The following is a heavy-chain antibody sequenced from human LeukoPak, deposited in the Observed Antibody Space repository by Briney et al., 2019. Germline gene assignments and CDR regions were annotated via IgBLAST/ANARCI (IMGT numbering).Heavy chain of an antibody. J-gene: IGHJ4*02. D-gene: IGHD1-26*01. CDR2: ISYHGSTQ. CDR1: GSTFSSYS. CDR3: ARRESGGSYLH. V-gene: IGHV3-30*03. Sequence: GGSLRLSCAASGSTFSSYSMNWVRQAPGKGLEWLAVISYHGSTQNYADSVKGRVTISRDNSKNTLYLQMNSLRAEDTAVYFCARRESGGSYLHWGQGTLVTVSS.